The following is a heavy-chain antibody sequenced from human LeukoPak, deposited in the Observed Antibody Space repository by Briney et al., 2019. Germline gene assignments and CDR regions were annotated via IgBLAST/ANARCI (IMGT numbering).Heavy chain of an antibody. CDR2: IYHSGST. CDR3: AREAGYCSSTSCYRGRVYYYYYYMDV. CDR1: GYSISSGYY. Sequence: SETLSLTCTVSGYSISSGYYWGWIRQPPGKGLEWIGSIYHSGSTYYNPSLKSRVTISVDTSKNQFSLKLSSVTAADTAVYYCAREAGYCSSTSCYRGRVYYYYYYMDVWGKGTTVTVSS. V-gene: IGHV4-38-2*02. J-gene: IGHJ6*03. D-gene: IGHD2-2*02.